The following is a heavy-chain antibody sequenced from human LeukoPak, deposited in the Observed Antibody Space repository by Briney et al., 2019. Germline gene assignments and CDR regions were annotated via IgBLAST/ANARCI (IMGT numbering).Heavy chain of an antibody. V-gene: IGHV3-30*02. CDR1: GLTFSSSA. Sequence: GGSLRLSCAASGLTFSSSAMHWVRQAPGKGLEWVAFLQNDGRNKYIADSVRGRFTVSRDISKNTLYLEMSSLRAEDTAVYYCAKGLNYGFDYWGQGTLVTVSS. J-gene: IGHJ4*02. D-gene: IGHD1-7*01. CDR3: AKGLNYGFDY. CDR2: LQNDGRNK.